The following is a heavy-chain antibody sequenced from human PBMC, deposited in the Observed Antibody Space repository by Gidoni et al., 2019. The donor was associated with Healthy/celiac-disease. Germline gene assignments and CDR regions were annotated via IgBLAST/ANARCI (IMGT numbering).Heavy chain of an antibody. J-gene: IGHJ6*02. CDR2: IGTAGDT. Sequence: EVQLVESGGGLVQPGGSLRLSCAASGFTFSSYDMHWVRQATGKGLEWVSAIGTAGDTYYPGSVKGRFTISRENAKNSLYLQMNSLRAGDTAVYYCARSRNMSYYYYGMDVWGQGTTVTVSS. CDR1: GFTFSSYD. CDR3: ARSRNMSYYYYGMDV. D-gene: IGHD2-2*01. V-gene: IGHV3-13*01.